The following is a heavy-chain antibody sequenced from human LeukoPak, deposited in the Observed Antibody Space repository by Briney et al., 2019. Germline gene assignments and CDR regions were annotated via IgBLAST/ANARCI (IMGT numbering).Heavy chain of an antibody. D-gene: IGHD2-2*01. J-gene: IGHJ4*02. CDR1: GFTFSKNA. CDR3: AKDPYGTRYFDY. CDR2: LSGSGADT. Sequence: PGGSLRLSCAASGFTFSKNAMSWVRQAPGKGLEWVSSLSGSGADTYYADSVKGRFTISRDNAKNTAYLQMNSLRAEATAVYYCAKDPYGTRYFDYWGQGTLVTAS. V-gene: IGHV3-23*01.